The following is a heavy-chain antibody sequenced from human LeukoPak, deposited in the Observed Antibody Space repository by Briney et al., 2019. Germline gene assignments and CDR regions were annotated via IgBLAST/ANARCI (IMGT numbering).Heavy chain of an antibody. D-gene: IGHD5-24*01. J-gene: IGHJ4*02. V-gene: IGHV3-48*04. CDR1: GFTFNSYS. Sequence: GGSLRLSCTASGFTFNSYSLNWVRQAPGTGLEWVSFISASSSVRYYADSVKGRFTISRDNAKNSLYLQMSSLRAEDTAVYYCARDHNFAFDNWGQGTLVTVSS. CDR3: ARDHNFAFDN. CDR2: ISASSSVR.